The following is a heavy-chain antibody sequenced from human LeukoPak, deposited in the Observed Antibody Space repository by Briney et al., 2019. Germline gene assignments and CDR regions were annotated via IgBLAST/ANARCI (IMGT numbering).Heavy chain of an antibody. D-gene: IGHD1-26*01. CDR2: IYHSGST. CDR1: GGSISSGGYS. J-gene: IGHJ5*02. Sequence: PSQTLSLTCAVSGGSISSGGYSWSWIRQPPGKGLEWIGYIYHSGSTYYNPSLKSRVTISVDRSKNQFSLKLSSVTAADTAAYYCARAGGVGAHNWFDPWGQGTLATVSS. CDR3: ARAGGVGAHNWFDP. V-gene: IGHV4-30-2*01.